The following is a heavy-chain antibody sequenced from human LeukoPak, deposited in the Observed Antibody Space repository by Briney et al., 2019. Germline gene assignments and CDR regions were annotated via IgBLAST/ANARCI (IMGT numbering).Heavy chain of an antibody. J-gene: IGHJ4*02. V-gene: IGHV1-69*05. Sequence: LVKVSCKASGGTFSSYIITWVRQAPGQGLEWMGGINPIFGTASYAQKFRGRVTFTTDESTSTAYMELTSLKAEDTAVYYCAREEYCSGGSCYPRHHFDHWGQGTLVTVSS. CDR2: INPIFGTA. CDR1: GGTFSSYI. D-gene: IGHD2-15*01. CDR3: AREEYCSGGSCYPRHHFDH.